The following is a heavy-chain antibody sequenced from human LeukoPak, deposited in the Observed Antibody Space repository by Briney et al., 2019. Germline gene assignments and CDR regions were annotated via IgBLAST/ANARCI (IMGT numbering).Heavy chain of an antibody. Sequence: GGSLRLSCAASGFTFSSYGMSWVRQAPGKGLEWVSAISNSGGTTYYADSVKGRFTISRDNSKNTLYLQMNSPRAEDTALYYCAKDHRYRIAAAGTGDYWGQGTLVTVSS. CDR1: GFTFSSYG. J-gene: IGHJ4*02. D-gene: IGHD6-13*01. CDR2: ISNSGGTT. CDR3: AKDHRYRIAAAGTGDY. V-gene: IGHV3-23*01.